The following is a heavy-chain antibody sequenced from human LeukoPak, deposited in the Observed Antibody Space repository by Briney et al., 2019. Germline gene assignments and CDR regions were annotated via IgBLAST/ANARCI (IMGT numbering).Heavy chain of an antibody. J-gene: IGHJ4*02. D-gene: IGHD4-11*01. V-gene: IGHV3-7*01. Sequence: GGSLRLSCAASGFTFSTYWMKWVRQAPGKGLEWVASIKEDGSDKYYVDSVKGPFSISRDNAKNSLYLQMNSLRTEDTAVYYCAKGGLYNFDYWGQGTLVTVSS. CDR3: AKGGLYNFDY. CDR2: IKEDGSDK. CDR1: GFTFSTYW.